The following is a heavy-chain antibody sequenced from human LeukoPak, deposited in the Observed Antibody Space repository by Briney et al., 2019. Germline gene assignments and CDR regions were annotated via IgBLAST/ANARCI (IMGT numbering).Heavy chain of an antibody. J-gene: IGHJ6*03. D-gene: IGHD5-12*01. CDR3: ARGRGSNGYDSYYYYMDV. Sequence: SETLSLTCAVYGGSFSGYYRSWIRQPPGKGLEWIGEINHSGSTNYNPSLKSRVTISVDTSKNQFSLKLSSVTAADTAVYYCARGRGSNGYDSYYYYMDVWGKGTTVTVSS. CDR2: INHSGST. V-gene: IGHV4-34*01. CDR1: GGSFSGYY.